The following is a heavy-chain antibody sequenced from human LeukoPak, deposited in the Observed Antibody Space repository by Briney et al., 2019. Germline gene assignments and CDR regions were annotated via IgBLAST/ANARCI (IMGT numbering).Heavy chain of an antibody. Sequence: GGSLRLSCAASGFTFNTYPMSWVRQAPGKGLQWVSAITGSGSNTYYADSVKGRFTISRDNSKNTLYLLMNSLRGEDTAVYYCVREGPRPYFDYWGQGTLVTVSS. CDR2: ITGSGSNT. CDR1: GFTFNTYP. CDR3: VREGPRPYFDY. J-gene: IGHJ4*02. V-gene: IGHV3-23*01.